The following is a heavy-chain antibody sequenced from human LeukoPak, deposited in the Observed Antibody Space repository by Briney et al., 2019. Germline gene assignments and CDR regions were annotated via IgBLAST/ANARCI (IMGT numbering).Heavy chain of an antibody. J-gene: IGHJ6*03. CDR2: ISSSSNYI. CDR1: GFTFSSYS. D-gene: IGHD2-2*01. V-gene: IGHV3-21*01. Sequence: GGSLRLSCAASGFTFSSYSMNWVRQAPGKGLEWVSSISSSSNYIYYADSVKGRFTISRDNAKNSLYLQMNSLRAEDTAVYYCAREAIIVVVPAAKYYYMDVWGKGTTVTVSS. CDR3: AREAIIVVVPAAKYYYMDV.